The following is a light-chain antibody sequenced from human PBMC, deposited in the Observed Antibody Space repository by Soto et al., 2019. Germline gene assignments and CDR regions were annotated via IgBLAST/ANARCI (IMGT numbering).Light chain of an antibody. CDR1: QSLSNNIY. J-gene: IGKJ1*01. Sequence: EIVFTQSPGTLSLSPGERATLSCRASQSLSNNIYLAWYQQKPGQAPRLIIYGASSRETGIPNRFSGSGSGTACTRTISRLEPEDVAVDYCQQYGNSTQTFGQGTKVDIK. V-gene: IGKV3-20*01. CDR3: QQYGNSTQT. CDR2: GAS.